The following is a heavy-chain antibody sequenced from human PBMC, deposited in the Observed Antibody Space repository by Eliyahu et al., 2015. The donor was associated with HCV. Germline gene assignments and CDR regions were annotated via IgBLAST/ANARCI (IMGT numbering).Heavy chain of an antibody. CDR1: GGSFSGYY. CDR3: ARESTPFYSSGYYRGVMGY. Sequence: QVQLQQWGAGLLNPSETLSLTCAVYGGSFSGYYWSWIRQSPGEGLEWIGEINHSGTTTYNPSLKSRVTISVDTSKNQFSLKLTSVTAADTAMYYCARESTPFYSSGYYRGVMGYWGQGTLVTVSS. V-gene: IGHV4-34*01. J-gene: IGHJ4*02. CDR2: INHSGTT. D-gene: IGHD6-19*01.